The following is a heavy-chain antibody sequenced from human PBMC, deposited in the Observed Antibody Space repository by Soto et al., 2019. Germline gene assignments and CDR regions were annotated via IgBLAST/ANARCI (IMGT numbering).Heavy chain of an antibody. CDR2: ISGSGGST. J-gene: IGHJ6*04. CDR1: GFTFSSYA. D-gene: IGHD3-3*01. V-gene: IGHV3-23*01. Sequence: PGGSLRLSCAASGFTFSSYAMSWVRQAPGKGLEGVSAISGSGGSTYYADSVKGRFTISRDNAKNTQYLQMNSLRAEDTAVYYCAKDAEKYDFWSGYYAEAMSDIYGMDVWGKGTTVTVSS. CDR3: AKDAEKYDFWSGYYAEAMSDIYGMDV.